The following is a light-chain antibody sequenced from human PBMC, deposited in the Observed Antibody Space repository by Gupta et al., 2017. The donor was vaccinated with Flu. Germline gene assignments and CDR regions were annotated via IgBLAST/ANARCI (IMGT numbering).Light chain of an antibody. V-gene: IGKV1-39*01. Sequence: DIQITQSPSSLSASVGDRVTITCRASQSISSYLNWYQQKPGKAPKLLIYAASRVQSGVPSRFSGSGSGTDFTLTISSRQPEDFANYYCQHRYSTPYPFGQGTKLEIK. J-gene: IGKJ2*01. CDR3: QHRYSTPYP. CDR2: AAS. CDR1: QSISSY.